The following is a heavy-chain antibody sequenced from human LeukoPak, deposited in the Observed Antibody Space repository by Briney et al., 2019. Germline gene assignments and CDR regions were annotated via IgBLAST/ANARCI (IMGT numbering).Heavy chain of an antibody. D-gene: IGHD1-14*01. CDR3: ARYRNEALFALDI. V-gene: IGHV4-59*01. J-gene: IGHJ3*02. CDR1: GDSINNYY. Sequence: SETLSLTCTVSGDSINNYYWSWIRQPPGKGLEWIGYIYYSGSTNYNPSLKSRVTISVDTSKNQFSLKLSSVTAADTAVYYCARYRNEALFALDIWGQGTMVTVSS. CDR2: IYYSGST.